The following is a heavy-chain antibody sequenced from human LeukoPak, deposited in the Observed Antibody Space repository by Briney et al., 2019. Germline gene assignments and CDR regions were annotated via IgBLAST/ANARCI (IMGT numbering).Heavy chain of an antibody. V-gene: IGHV1-69*13. J-gene: IGHJ4*02. CDR2: IIPIFGTA. Sequence: GASVKVSCKASGGTFSSYAISWVRQAPGQGLEWMGGIIPIFGTANYAQKFQGRVTITADESTSTAYMELSSLRSEDTAVYYCARDLMDRGVFFDYWGQGTLVTVSS. D-gene: IGHD3-10*01. CDR3: ARDLMDRGVFFDY. CDR1: GGTFSSYA.